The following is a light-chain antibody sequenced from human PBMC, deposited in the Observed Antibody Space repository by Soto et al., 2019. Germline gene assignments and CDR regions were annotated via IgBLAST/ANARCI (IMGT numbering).Light chain of an antibody. J-gene: IGKJ4*01. V-gene: IGKV1-9*01. CDR1: QGISSY. CDR2: AAS. CDR3: QQLNSYPLT. Sequence: IQFTQSPSSLSASVGDRVSSTCRASQGISSYLAWYQQKPGKAPKLLIYAASTLQSGVPSRFSGSGSGTDFTLTISSLQPEDFATYYCQQLNSYPLTFGGGTKV.